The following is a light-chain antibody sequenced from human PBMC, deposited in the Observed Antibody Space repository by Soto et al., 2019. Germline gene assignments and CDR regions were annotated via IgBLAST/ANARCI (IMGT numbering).Light chain of an antibody. J-gene: IGKJ1*01. CDR2: DTS. CDR1: RSVSSY. Sequence: DIVLTQSPGTLSLSPGERATLSCKTSRSVSSYLAWYQQKPGQPPRLLIYDTSNRATDIPARFSGSGSGTDFTLTISSLEPEDFAFYYCQQRSSWPPTFGQGTKVDIK. V-gene: IGKV3-11*01. CDR3: QQRSSWPPT.